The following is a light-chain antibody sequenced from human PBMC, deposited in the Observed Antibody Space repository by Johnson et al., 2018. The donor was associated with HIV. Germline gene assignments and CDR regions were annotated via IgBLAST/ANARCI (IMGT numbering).Light chain of an antibody. J-gene: IGLJ1*01. V-gene: IGLV1-44*01. CDR1: SSNIGNNY. Sequence: QSVLTQPPSVSAAPVQKVTISCSGSSSNIGNNYVSWYQQLPGMAPKLLIYSSDQRPSGVPDRFSGSKSGTSASLAISGLQSEDEADYYCAAWDDSLNAFYVFGPGTRVTVL. CDR2: SSD. CDR3: AAWDDSLNAFYV.